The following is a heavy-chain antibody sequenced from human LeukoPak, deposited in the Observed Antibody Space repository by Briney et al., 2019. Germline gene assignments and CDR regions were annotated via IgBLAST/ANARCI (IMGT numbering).Heavy chain of an antibody. J-gene: IGHJ5*02. D-gene: IGHD4-17*01. V-gene: IGHV5-51*01. CDR1: GYDFATKW. Sequence: KRGESLKISCQTSGYDFATKWIGWVRQMPGKGLEWMGIIYPTDSITRYSPSFQGHVSISVDTSINTAYLQWASLRPSDTAMYFGARLAPDYADFWFDPWGQGTLVTVSS. CDR2: IYPTDSIT. CDR3: ARLAPDYADFWFDP.